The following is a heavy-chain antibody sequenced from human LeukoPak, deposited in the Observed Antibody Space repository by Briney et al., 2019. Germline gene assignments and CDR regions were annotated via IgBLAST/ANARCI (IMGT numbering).Heavy chain of an antibody. CDR2: ISSSGTTI. J-gene: IGHJ2*01. CDR1: GFTFSSYK. CDR3: AREGAYYFDL. V-gene: IGHV3-48*03. Sequence: GGSLRLSCAASGFTFSSYKMHWVRQAPGKGLEWVSYISSSGTTIYYADSVKGRFTVSRDNAKNSLFLQLNSLRAEDTAVYYCAREGAYYFDLWGRGTLVTVSS.